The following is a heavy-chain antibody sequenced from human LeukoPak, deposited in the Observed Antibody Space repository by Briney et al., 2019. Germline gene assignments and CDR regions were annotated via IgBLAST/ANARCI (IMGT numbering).Heavy chain of an antibody. V-gene: IGHV4-59*12. CDR1: GHSIDSYY. J-gene: IGHJ4*02. CDR3: ARLPRYGGYDHFDY. CDR2: IYYRGTT. D-gene: IGHD5-12*01. Sequence: PSETLSLTCTVSGHSIDSYYWSWIRQPPGKGLEWIGYIYYRGTTSYNPFLKSRVTISVDTSKNHFSLKLNSVTAADTAVYYCARLPRYGGYDHFDYWGQGILVIVSS.